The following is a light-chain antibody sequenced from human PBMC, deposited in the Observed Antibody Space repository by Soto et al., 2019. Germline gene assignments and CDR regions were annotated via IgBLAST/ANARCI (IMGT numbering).Light chain of an antibody. J-gene: IGKJ1*01. CDR2: AAS. Sequence: DIQMTPSPSSLSASVGDRVTITCRASQSISTYLNWYQQKPGKAPKLLIYAASSLQSGVPSRFSGSGSGADFTLTITSLQPEDFATYYCQQYNILSTFGQGTKVE. V-gene: IGKV1-39*01. CDR3: QQYNILST. CDR1: QSISTY.